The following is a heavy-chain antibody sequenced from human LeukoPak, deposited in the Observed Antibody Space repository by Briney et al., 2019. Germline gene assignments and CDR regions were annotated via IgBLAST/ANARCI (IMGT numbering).Heavy chain of an antibody. CDR1: GFTLSGYW. V-gene: IGHV3-7*01. Sequence: GGSLRLSCEASGFTLSGYWMSWVRQAPGKGLEWVANINQDGSEKYYVDSVKGRFTISRDNAKNSLFLQMSSLRAADTAVYYCARDSQTGAYNYGYMDVWGKGTTVTVSS. CDR2: INQDGSEK. J-gene: IGHJ6*03. D-gene: IGHD1-14*01. CDR3: ARDSQTGAYNYGYMDV.